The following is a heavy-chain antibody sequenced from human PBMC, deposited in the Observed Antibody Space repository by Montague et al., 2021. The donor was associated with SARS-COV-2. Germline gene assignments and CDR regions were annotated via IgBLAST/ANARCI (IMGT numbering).Heavy chain of an antibody. D-gene: IGHD2-15*01. J-gene: IGHJ5*02. CDR3: ARDPGVVVAATLNNWFDP. Sequence: SETLSLTCTVSGGSISSSSYYWGWIRQPPGKGLEWIGSIYYSGSTYCNPSLKSRVTISVDTSKNQFSLKLSSVTAADTAVYYCARDPGVVVAATLNNWFDPWGQGTLVTVSP. V-gene: IGHV4-39*07. CDR2: IYYSGST. CDR1: GGSISSSSYY.